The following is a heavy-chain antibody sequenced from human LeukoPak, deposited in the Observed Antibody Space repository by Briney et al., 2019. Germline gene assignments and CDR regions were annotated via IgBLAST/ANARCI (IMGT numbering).Heavy chain of an antibody. CDR3: ARVIGSTSRVVDY. Sequence: GGSLRLSCVASGFTFSSYNMNWVRQAPGKGLEWVSYISSSSSTIYYADSVKGRFTISRDNAKNSLYLQMNSLRAEDTAVYYCARVIGSTSRVVDYWGQGTLVTVSS. CDR1: GFTFSSYN. CDR2: ISSSSSTI. J-gene: IGHJ4*02. V-gene: IGHV3-48*01. D-gene: IGHD2-2*01.